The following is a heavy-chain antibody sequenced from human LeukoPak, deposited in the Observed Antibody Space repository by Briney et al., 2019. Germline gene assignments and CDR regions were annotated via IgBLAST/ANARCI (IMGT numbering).Heavy chain of an antibody. CDR2: IAWNSGNT. V-gene: IGHV3-9*01. CDR1: RFTFDNYA. CDR3: AKDMNSYGSGSSYNPWGPFDS. D-gene: IGHD3-10*01. Sequence: TGGSLRLSCAASRFTFDNYAMHWVRQAPGKGLEWVSGIAWNSGNTGFADSVKGRFTISRDNAENSLYLQMNSLTPEDTAFYFCAKDMNSYGSGSSYNPWGPFDSWGQGTQVTVSS. J-gene: IGHJ4*02.